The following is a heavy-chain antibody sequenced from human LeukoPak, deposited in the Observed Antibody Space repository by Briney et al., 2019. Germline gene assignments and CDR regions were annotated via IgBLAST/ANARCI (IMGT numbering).Heavy chain of an antibody. Sequence: GGSLRLSCAASGFTFSSYAMSWVRQAPGKGLEWVSATSGSGGSTDYADSVKGRFTISRDNSKNTLFLQMNSLRAEDTAAYYCAKDHAAWIQLWLDYWGQGTLVTVSS. V-gene: IGHV3-23*01. CDR1: GFTFSSYA. CDR2: TSGSGGST. CDR3: AKDHAAWIQLWLDY. J-gene: IGHJ4*02. D-gene: IGHD5-18*01.